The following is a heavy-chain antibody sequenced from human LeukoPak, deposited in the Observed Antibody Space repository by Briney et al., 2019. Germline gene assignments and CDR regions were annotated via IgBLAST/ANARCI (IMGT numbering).Heavy chain of an antibody. Sequence: SETLSLTCTVSGGSISSSSYYWGWIRQPPGKGLEWIGSIYYSGSTYYNPSLKSRVTISVDTSKNQFSLKLSSVTAADTAVYYCARVYSGYDFLSFDYWGQGTLVTVSS. CDR3: ARVYSGYDFLSFDY. CDR2: IYYSGST. J-gene: IGHJ4*02. CDR1: GGSISSSSYY. D-gene: IGHD5-12*01. V-gene: IGHV4-39*07.